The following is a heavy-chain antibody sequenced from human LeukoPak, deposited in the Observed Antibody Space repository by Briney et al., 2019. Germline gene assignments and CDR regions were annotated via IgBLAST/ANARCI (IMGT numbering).Heavy chain of an antibody. Sequence: ASVKVSCKASGYTFTSYDINWVRQATGQGLEWMGWMNPNSGNTGSAQKFQGRVTITRNTSISTAYMELSSLRSEDTAVYYCARWPQHSSSGIHDAFDIWGQGTMVTVSS. D-gene: IGHD6-6*01. V-gene: IGHV1-8*03. CDR2: MNPNSGNT. CDR3: ARWPQHSSSGIHDAFDI. CDR1: GYTFTSYD. J-gene: IGHJ3*02.